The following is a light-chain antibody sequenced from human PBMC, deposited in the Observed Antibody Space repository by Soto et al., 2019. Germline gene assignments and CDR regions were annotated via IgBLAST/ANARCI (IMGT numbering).Light chain of an antibody. CDR3: HQYDTIVQT. Sequence: EIVMTQSPATLSLSPGDRATLSCRASQIVRNSLLAWYQQKPGQPPRLLIYDASTRATATPERFSGSGAGTDFTLTISRLEPEDFAVYYCHQYDTIVQTFGQGTKVDIK. CDR2: DAS. J-gene: IGKJ1*01. V-gene: IGKV3-20*01. CDR1: QIVRNSL.